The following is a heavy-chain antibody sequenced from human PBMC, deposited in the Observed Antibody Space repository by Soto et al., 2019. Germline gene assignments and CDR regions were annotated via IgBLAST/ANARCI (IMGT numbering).Heavy chain of an antibody. D-gene: IGHD5-18*01. J-gene: IGHJ6*02. CDR3: ARIAAMGFYYYYGMDV. Sequence: PGGSLRLSCAASGFTFSSYSMNWVRQAPGKGLEWVSSISSSSSYIYYADSVKGRFTISRDNAKNSLYLQMNSLRAEDTAVYYCARIAAMGFYYYYGMDVWGQGTTVTVSS. V-gene: IGHV3-21*01. CDR2: ISSSSSYI. CDR1: GFTFSSYS.